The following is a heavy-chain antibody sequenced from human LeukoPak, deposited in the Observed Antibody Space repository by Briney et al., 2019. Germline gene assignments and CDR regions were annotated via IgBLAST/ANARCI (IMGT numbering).Heavy chain of an antibody. CDR3: ASTTTANTR. CDR1: GGSISSSSYY. J-gene: IGHJ4*02. CDR2: IYYSGST. Sequence: SETLSLTCSVSGGSISSSSYYWGWIRQPPGKGPEWIGSIYYSGSTYYDPSLKSRVTISVDTSKNQFSLKLSSVTAADTAVYYCASTTTANTRWGQGTLVTVSS. V-gene: IGHV4-39*01. D-gene: IGHD1-26*01.